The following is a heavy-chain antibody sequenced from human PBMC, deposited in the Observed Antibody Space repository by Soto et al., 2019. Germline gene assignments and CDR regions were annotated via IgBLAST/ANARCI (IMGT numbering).Heavy chain of an antibody. CDR3: AKDMGPATAMDYYYGMDV. CDR2: ISYDGSNK. CDR1: GFTFSSYG. V-gene: IGHV3-30*18. J-gene: IGHJ6*02. Sequence: XGSLGLSCAASGFTFSSYGMHWVRQAPGKGLEWVAVISYDGSNKYYADSVKGRFTISRDNSKNTLYLQMNSLRAEDTAVYYCAKDMGPATAMDYYYGMDVWGQGTTVTVSS. D-gene: IGHD2-2*01.